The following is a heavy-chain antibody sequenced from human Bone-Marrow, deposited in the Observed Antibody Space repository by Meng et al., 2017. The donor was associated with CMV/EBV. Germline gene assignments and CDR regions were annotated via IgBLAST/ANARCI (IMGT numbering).Heavy chain of an antibody. J-gene: IGHJ4*02. CDR3: ARGRGWELDF. Sequence: SETLSLTCAVYGGSFSGYYWSWIRQPPGKGLEWIGEINHSGSTNYNPSLKSRVTISVDTSKNQFSLKLSSVTAADTAVYYCARGRGWELDFWGQGTRVTGSS. V-gene: IGHV4-34*01. D-gene: IGHD1-26*01. CDR2: INHSGST. CDR1: GGSFSGYY.